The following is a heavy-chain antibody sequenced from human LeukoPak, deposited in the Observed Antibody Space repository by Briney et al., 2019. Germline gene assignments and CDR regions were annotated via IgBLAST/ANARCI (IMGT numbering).Heavy chain of an antibody. CDR2: IYHSGST. Sequence: PSETLSLTCTVSGGSISSYYWSWIRQPPGKGLEWIGYIYHSGSTNYNPSLKSRVTISVDTSKNQFSLKLSSVTAADTAVYHCARADTNPFVWSGYTNWFDPWGQGTLVTVSS. CDR1: GGSISSYY. D-gene: IGHD3-3*01. J-gene: IGHJ5*02. CDR3: ARADTNPFVWSGYTNWFDP. V-gene: IGHV4-59*01.